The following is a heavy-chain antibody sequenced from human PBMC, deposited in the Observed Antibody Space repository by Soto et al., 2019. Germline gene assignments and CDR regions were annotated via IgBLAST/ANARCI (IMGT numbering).Heavy chain of an antibody. CDR3: TSNAAAKVGTLSY. CDR1: GFTFNNAR. Sequence: EVQLVESGGALVEPGGSLRLSCAASGFTFNNARMSWVRQAPGKGLDWVARIDGGKTDFAAPVEGRFTFSRADSRNTLFLQMNSLKTEDTGVYYCTSNAAAKVGTLSYWGQGTLVTVSS. J-gene: IGHJ4*02. V-gene: IGHV3-15*02. CDR2: IDGGKT. D-gene: IGHD1-26*01.